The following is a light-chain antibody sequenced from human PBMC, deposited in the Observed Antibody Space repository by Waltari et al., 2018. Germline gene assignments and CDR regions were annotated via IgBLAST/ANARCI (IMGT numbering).Light chain of an antibody. CDR1: QSIRSW. CDR3: QQYNSYSYT. CDR2: DAS. Sequence: DIQMTQSPSTLSASVGDRVTITCRASQSIRSWLAWYQQRPGKAPKLLIYDASTLESGVPSRFSGSGSGTEFTLTISSLQPDDFATYYCQQYNSYSYTFGQGTNLEIK. V-gene: IGKV1-5*01. J-gene: IGKJ2*01.